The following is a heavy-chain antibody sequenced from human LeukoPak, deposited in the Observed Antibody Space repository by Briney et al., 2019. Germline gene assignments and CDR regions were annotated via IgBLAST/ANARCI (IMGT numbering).Heavy chain of an antibody. D-gene: IGHD3-3*01. CDR2: IYPGDSDT. V-gene: IGHV5-51*01. CDR1: GYSFTSHW. J-gene: IGHJ4*02. Sequence: GESLKISCEGSGYSFTSHWIGWVRQMPGKGLEWMGIIYPGDSDTRYSPSFQGQVTISADKSISTAYLQWSSLKASDTAMYYCARLQIPLIFGVEYWGQGTLVTVSS. CDR3: ARLQIPLIFGVEY.